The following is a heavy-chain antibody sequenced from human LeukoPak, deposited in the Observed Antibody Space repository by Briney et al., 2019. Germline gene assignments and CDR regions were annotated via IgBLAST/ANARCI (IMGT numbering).Heavy chain of an antibody. CDR1: GGSISIYY. Sequence: SETLSLTCTVSGGSISIYYWNWIRQPPGKGLEWVGYIYYTGSTSYNPSLKSRVNMSVDTSKNQFSLNLRSVTAADTAVYYWARDTGGGDNLIFWGQGILVTVSS. CDR2: IYYTGST. V-gene: IGHV4-59*01. J-gene: IGHJ4*02. D-gene: IGHD5-24*01. CDR3: ARDTGGGDNLIF.